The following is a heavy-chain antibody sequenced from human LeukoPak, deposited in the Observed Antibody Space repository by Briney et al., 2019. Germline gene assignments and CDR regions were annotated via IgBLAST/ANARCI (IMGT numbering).Heavy chain of an antibody. Sequence: PGGSLRLSCAASGFTVSGHPMSWVRQAPGKGLEWVSVIYRGGNTYYADSVKGRFTISTDNSKNTLYLQMNSLRAEDTAVYYCAKGGQQQLVSDYWGQGTLVTVSS. D-gene: IGHD6-13*01. J-gene: IGHJ4*02. CDR3: AKGGQQQLVSDY. CDR2: IYRGGNT. V-gene: IGHV3-53*01. CDR1: GFTVSGHP.